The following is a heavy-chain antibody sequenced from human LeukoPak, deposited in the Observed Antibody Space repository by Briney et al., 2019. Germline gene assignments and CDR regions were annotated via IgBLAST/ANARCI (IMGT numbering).Heavy chain of an antibody. CDR3: ARRDLVGATIPRCRFGA. D-gene: IGHD1-26*01. Sequence: SETLSLTCALSGGSFSGYYWSWIRQPPAKGLEWIGEINQSGSTNYNPSLKSRVTISVDTSKNKSCLKLSSVTAAETAVYYCARRDLVGATIPRCRFGAWGQGTLVSV. CDR1: GGSFSGYY. CDR2: INQSGST. V-gene: IGHV4-34*01. J-gene: IGHJ5*02.